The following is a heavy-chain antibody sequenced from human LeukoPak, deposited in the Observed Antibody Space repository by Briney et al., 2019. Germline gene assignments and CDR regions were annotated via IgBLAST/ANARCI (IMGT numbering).Heavy chain of an antibody. D-gene: IGHD2-8*01. CDR3: AREWVDACTNGVCYGDYYYGMDV. CDR1: GGTFSSYA. V-gene: IGHV1-69*01. J-gene: IGHJ6*02. CDR2: IIPIFGTA. Sequence: GASVKVSCKASGGTFSSYAISWVRQAPGQGLEWMGGIIPIFGTANYAQKFQGRVTITADESTSTAYMELSSLRSEDTAVYYCAREWVDACTNGVCYGDYYYGMDVWGQGTTVTVSS.